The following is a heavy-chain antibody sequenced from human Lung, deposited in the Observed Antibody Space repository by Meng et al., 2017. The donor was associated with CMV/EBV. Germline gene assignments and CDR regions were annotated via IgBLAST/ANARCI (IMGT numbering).Heavy chain of an antibody. Sequence: GESLKISCAASGFTFNNYWMHWVRQAPGKGLVWVSRINGDGSSTTYADSVKGRFTISRDNAKNTLYLQMNSLRAEDTAVYYCARGCTNTNCYKSDFDYWGQGXLVTFSS. V-gene: IGHV3-74*01. D-gene: IGHD2-2*02. CDR1: GFTFNNYW. J-gene: IGHJ4*02. CDR3: ARGCTNTNCYKSDFDY. CDR2: INGDGSST.